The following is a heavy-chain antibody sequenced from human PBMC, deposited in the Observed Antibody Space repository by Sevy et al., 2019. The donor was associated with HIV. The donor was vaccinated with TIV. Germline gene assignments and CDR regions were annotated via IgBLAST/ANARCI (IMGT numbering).Heavy chain of an antibody. D-gene: IGHD3-22*01. CDR2: ISGSAYYT. Sequence: GGSLRLSCAASGFTFSNYAMSWVRQAPGKGLEWVSGISGSAYYTYYGDSVKGGFTISRDNSKNALYLQMNNLRAEDTAVYYCAIEGEGYNYDSRSSFGLWGQGTLVTVSS. CDR3: AIEGEGYNYDSRSSFGL. J-gene: IGHJ1*01. CDR1: GFTFSNYA. V-gene: IGHV3-23*01.